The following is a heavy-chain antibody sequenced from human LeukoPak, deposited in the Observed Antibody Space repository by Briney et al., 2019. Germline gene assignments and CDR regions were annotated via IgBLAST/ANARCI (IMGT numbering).Heavy chain of an antibody. CDR3: AREYCTSSSCRFDY. J-gene: IGHJ4*02. CDR1: GGSISSSSYY. D-gene: IGHD2-2*01. CDR2: IYYSGST. V-gene: IGHV4-39*07. Sequence: SETLSLTCTVSGGSISSSSYYWGWIRQPPGKGLEWIGSIYYSGSTYYNPSLKSRVTISVDTSKNQFSLKLSSVTAADTAVYYCAREYCTSSSCRFDYWGQGTLVTVSS.